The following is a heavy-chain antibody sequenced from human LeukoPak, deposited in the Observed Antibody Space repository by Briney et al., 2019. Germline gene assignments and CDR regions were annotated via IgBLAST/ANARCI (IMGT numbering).Heavy chain of an antibody. CDR3: ARDGRHYYDSSGYYWHIDY. J-gene: IGHJ4*02. V-gene: IGHV3-74*01. CDR1: GFTFSSYW. Sequence: PGGSLRLSCAASGFTFSSYWMHWVRQAPGKGLVWVSRINSDGSSTSYADSVKGRFTISRDNAKNTLYLQMNSLRAEDTAVYYCARDGRHYYDSSGYYWHIDYWGQGTLVAVSS. D-gene: IGHD3-22*01. CDR2: INSDGSST.